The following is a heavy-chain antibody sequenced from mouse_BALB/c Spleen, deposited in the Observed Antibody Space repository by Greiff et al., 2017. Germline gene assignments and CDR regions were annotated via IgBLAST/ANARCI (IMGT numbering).Heavy chain of an antibody. V-gene: IGHV1-7*01. J-gene: IGHJ3*01. CDR1: GYTFTSYW. D-gene: IGHD1-1*01. Sequence: VQLQQSGAELAKPGASVKMSCKASGYTFTSYWMHWVKQRPGQGLEWIGYINPSTGYTEYNQKFKDKATLTADKSSSTAYMQLSSLTSEDSAVYYCAPLLRWEYWGQGTLVTVSA. CDR2: INPSTGYT. CDR3: APLLRWEY.